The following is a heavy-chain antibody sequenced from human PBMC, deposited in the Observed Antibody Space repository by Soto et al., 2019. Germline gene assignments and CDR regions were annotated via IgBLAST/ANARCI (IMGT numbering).Heavy chain of an antibody. J-gene: IGHJ4*02. CDR1: GFTFRSYV. CDR3: ARWGTTGGLDV. V-gene: IGHV3-33*05. D-gene: IGHD3-16*01. Sequence: QVQLVESGGGVVQPGTSPRLSCVGSGFTFRSYVIHWVRQAPGKGLEWVALTSYDGRNNFYGDSVKGRFTISRDKCRNTVELQMDSRSREDMALYYCARWGTTGGLDVWGQGTLVSVSS. CDR2: TSYDGRNN.